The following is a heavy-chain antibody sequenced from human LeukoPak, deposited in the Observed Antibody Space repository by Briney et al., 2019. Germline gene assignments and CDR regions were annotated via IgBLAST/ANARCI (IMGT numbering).Heavy chain of an antibody. CDR2: LDTEVGET. V-gene: IGHV1-24*01. Sequence: ASVKVSCKVSGYTLTELSMHWVRQAPEKGLERMGRLDTEVGETITTQTLQGRVSLTEDTSTGTAYMGQSTVRSPGTALYYTATVGDYGGNPCDFWGQGTLVTVSS. D-gene: IGHD4-23*01. J-gene: IGHJ4*02. CDR1: GYTLTELS. CDR3: ATVGDYGGNPCDF.